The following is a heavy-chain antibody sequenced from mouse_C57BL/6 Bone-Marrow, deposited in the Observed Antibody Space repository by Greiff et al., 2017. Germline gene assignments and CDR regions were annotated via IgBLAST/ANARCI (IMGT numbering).Heavy chain of an antibody. CDR2: IYPGDGDT. D-gene: IGHD1-1*01. CDR3: AREGDYAWFAY. J-gene: IGHJ3*01. V-gene: IGHV1-82*01. CDR1: GYAFSSSW. Sequence: QVHVKQSGPELVKPGASVKISCKASGYAFSSSWMNWVKQRPGKGLEWIGRIYPGDGDTNYNGKFKGKATLTADKSSSTAYMQLSSLTSEDSAFYFCAREGDYAWFAYWGQGTLVTVSA.